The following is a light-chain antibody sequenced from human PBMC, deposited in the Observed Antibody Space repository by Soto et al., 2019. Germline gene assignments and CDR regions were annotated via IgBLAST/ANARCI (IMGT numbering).Light chain of an antibody. CDR2: DVS. CDR1: SSDVGGYNY. CDR3: SSYTSSSRV. Sequence: QSALTQPASVSGSPGQSITISCTGTSSDVGGYNYVSWYQQHPGKAPKLMIYDVSNRPSGVSNRFSGSKSGNTASLTISGLQAEDEADYYCSSYTSSSRVFGGGTQLTLL. J-gene: IGLJ2*01. V-gene: IGLV2-14*01.